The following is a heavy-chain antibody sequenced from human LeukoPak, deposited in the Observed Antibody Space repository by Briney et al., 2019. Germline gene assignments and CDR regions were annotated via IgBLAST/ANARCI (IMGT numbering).Heavy chain of an antibody. CDR3: ARRLRNTRADY. Sequence: ASVKVSCTSSGYTFTRYGISWVRQAPGQGLEWMGWISAYNGNTNYAQKLQGRVTMTTDTSTSTAYMELRSLRSDDTAVYYCARRLRNTRADYWGQGTLVTVSS. J-gene: IGHJ4*02. CDR2: ISAYNGNT. V-gene: IGHV1-18*01. D-gene: IGHD4-17*01. CDR1: GYTFTRYG.